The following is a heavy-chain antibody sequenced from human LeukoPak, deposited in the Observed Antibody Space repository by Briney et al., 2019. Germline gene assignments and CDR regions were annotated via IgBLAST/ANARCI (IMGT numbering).Heavy chain of an antibody. J-gene: IGHJ3*02. V-gene: IGHV3-49*04. D-gene: IGHD6-6*01. Sequence: PGGSLRLSCTASGFTFGDYALRWVRQAPGKGLEWVGFIRDKTYGGTTEYAASVKGRFTISRDDSKSIAYVQMTSLKTEDTAVYYCTRSSRGSRSAFDIWGQGTMVTVSS. CDR1: GFTFGDYA. CDR2: IRDKTYGGTT. CDR3: TRSSRGSRSAFDI.